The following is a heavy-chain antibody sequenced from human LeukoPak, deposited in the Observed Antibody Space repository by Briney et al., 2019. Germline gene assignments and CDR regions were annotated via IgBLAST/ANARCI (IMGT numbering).Heavy chain of an antibody. CDR1: GGAISGRSDY. CDR2: IYYSGST. CDR3: ARGVGEWTIVVVPAAAPYYMDV. J-gene: IGHJ6*03. Sequence: SETPSLTCTVSGGAISGRSDYWGWIRQPPRKGLEWIGSIYYSGSTYYNPSLKSRVTISVDTSKNQFSLKLSSVTAADTAVYYCARGVGEWTIVVVPAAAPYYMDVWGKGTTVTVSS. V-gene: IGHV4-39*07. D-gene: IGHD2-2*01.